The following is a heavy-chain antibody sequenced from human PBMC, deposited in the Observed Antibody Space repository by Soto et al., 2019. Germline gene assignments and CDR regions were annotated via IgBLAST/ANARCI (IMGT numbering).Heavy chain of an antibody. CDR2: IRSRANNFAT. D-gene: IGHD2-2*02. CDR1: GFIFSGPA. Sequence: GGSLRLSCAASGFIFSGPAIHWVRQASGKGLEWVGRIRSRANNFATSSAASVKGRFTFSRDDSKNTAYLQMNTLKPEDTAVYYCARGQGAAIGDYYYHGMDVWGQGTTVTVSS. CDR3: ARGQGAAIGDYYYHGMDV. V-gene: IGHV3-73*01. J-gene: IGHJ6*02.